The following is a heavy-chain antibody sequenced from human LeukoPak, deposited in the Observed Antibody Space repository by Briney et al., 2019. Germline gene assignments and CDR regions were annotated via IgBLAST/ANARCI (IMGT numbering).Heavy chain of an antibody. Sequence: SETLSLTCTVSGGSISSYYWSWIRQHPGKGLEWIGYIYYSGSTYYNPSLKSRVTISVDTSKNQFSLKLSSVTAADTAVYYCARATYCSGGSCQDLNWFDPWGQGTLVTVSS. D-gene: IGHD2-15*01. CDR3: ARATYCSGGSCQDLNWFDP. CDR1: GGSISSYY. J-gene: IGHJ5*02. V-gene: IGHV4-59*06. CDR2: IYYSGST.